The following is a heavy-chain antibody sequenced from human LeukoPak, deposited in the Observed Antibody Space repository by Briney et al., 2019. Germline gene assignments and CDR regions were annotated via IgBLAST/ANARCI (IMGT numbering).Heavy chain of an antibody. Sequence: SETLSLTCTVSGGSISSGSYYWSWIRQPAGKGLEWIGRIYTSGSTNYNPSLKSRVTISVDTSKNQFSLKLSSVTAADTAVYYCARAVTYYYGSGSYKVHYYYYMDVWGKGTTVTISS. D-gene: IGHD3-10*01. V-gene: IGHV4-61*02. J-gene: IGHJ6*03. CDR2: IYTSGST. CDR1: GGSISSGSYY. CDR3: ARAVTYYYGSGSYKVHYYYYMDV.